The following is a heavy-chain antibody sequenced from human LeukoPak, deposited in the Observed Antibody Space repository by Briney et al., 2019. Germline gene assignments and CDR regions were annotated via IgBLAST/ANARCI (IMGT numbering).Heavy chain of an antibody. Sequence: KGSETLSLTCAVYGGSSRGYFWGWIPHPPGKGLEWIGEINHSGGTTYNPSLKSRVTISVDTSKNQFSLKLSSVTAADTAVYYCARDSSGWLYFDYWGQGTLVTVSS. CDR1: GGSSRGYF. D-gene: IGHD6-19*01. J-gene: IGHJ4*02. CDR3: ARDSSGWLYFDY. CDR2: INHSGGT. V-gene: IGHV4-34*01.